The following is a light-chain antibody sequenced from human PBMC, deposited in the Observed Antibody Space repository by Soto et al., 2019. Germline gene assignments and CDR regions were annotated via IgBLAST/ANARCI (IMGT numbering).Light chain of an antibody. CDR2: DVS. J-gene: IGLJ1*01. CDR3: FSYAGSPTYV. V-gene: IGLV2-11*01. Sequence: QSALTQPRSVSGSPGQSVTISCTGTSSDVGGYNYVSWYQQHPGKAPKVMIYDVSERPSGVPDRFSGSKSGNTASLTISGLQAEDEADYSCFSYAGSPTYVFGTGTKVTVL. CDR1: SSDVGGYNY.